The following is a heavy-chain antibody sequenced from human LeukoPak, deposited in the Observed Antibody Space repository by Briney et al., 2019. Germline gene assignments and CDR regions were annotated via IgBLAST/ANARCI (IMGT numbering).Heavy chain of an antibody. J-gene: IGHJ6*03. CDR3: ASDRGSNYDFWSGYYSYYYYMDV. CDR1: GYTFTGYY. D-gene: IGHD3-3*01. Sequence: ASVKVSCKASGYTFTGYYMHWVRQAPGQGLEWMGRINPNSGGTNYAQKFQGRVTMTRDTSISTAYMELSRLRSDDTAVYYCASDRGSNYDFWSGYYSYYYYMDVWGKGTTVTVSS. CDR2: INPNSGGT. V-gene: IGHV1-2*06.